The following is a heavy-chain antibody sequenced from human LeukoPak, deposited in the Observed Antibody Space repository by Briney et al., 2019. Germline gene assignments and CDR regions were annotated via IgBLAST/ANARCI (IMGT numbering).Heavy chain of an antibody. CDR1: GVTFSSYA. V-gene: IGHV1-69*13. D-gene: IGHD3-22*01. Sequence: EASVKVSCKASGVTFSSYAISWVRQAPGQGLEWMGGIIPIFGTANYAQKFQGRVTITADESTSTAYMELSSLRSEDTAVYYCAREAGAMIDLWGQGTLVTVSS. CDR2: IIPIFGTA. J-gene: IGHJ4*02. CDR3: AREAGAMIDL.